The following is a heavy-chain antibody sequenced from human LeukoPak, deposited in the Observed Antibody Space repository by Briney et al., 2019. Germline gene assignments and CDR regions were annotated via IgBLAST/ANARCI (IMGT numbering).Heavy chain of an antibody. V-gene: IGHV4-28*01. CDR3: ARNQAVAANRGAFDI. D-gene: IGHD6-19*01. J-gene: IGHJ3*02. Sequence: SETLSLTCAVSGYSISSNNWWAWIRPPPGKGLEWIGYIYYSGNTYYNPYNPSLTSRVTMSVDTSKNQFSLKLDSVTEIDTAMYYCARNQAVAANRGAFDIWGQGPMVTVSS. CDR1: GYSISSNNW. CDR2: IYYSGNT.